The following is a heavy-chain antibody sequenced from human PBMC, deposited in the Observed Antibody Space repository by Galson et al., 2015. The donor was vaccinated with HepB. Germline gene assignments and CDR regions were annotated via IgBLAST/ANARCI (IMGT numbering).Heavy chain of an antibody. CDR3: ARDRVEWEALYYGMDV. D-gene: IGHD1-26*01. Sequence: SLRLSCAASGFTFSSYEMNWVRQAPGKGLEWVSYISSSGSTIYYADSVKGRFTISRDNAKNSLYLQMDSLRAEDTAVYYCARDRVEWEALYYGMDVWGQGTTVTVSS. CDR2: ISSSGSTI. CDR1: GFTFSSYE. V-gene: IGHV3-48*03. J-gene: IGHJ6*02.